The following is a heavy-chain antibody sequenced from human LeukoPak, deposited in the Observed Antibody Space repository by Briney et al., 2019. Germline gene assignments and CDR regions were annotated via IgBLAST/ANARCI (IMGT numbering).Heavy chain of an antibody. CDR3: ARGSGGWLVAFDI. CDR2: INHSGST. J-gene: IGHJ3*02. V-gene: IGHV4-34*01. CDR1: GGSFSGYY. Sequence: PSETLSLTCAVYGGSFSGYYWSWIRQPQGKGLEWIGEINHSGSTNYNPSLKSRVTISVDTSKNQFSLKLSSVTAADTAVYYCARGSGGWLVAFDIWGQGTMVTVSS. D-gene: IGHD5-12*01.